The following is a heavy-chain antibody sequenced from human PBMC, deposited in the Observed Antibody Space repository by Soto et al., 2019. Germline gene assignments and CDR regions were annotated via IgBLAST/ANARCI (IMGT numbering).Heavy chain of an antibody. CDR2: IYYSGST. CDR1: GGSISSYY. V-gene: IGHV4-59*01. CDR3: ARFLVYGYYYYGMDV. D-gene: IGHD3-3*01. J-gene: IGHJ6*02. Sequence: SETLSLTCTVSGGSISSYYWSWIRQPPGKGLEWIGYIYYSGSTNYNPSLKSRVTISVDTSKNQFSLKLSSVTAADTAVYYCARFLVYGYYYYGMDVWGQGTTVTSP.